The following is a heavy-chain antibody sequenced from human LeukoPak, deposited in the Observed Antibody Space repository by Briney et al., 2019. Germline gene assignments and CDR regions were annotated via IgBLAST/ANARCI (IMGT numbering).Heavy chain of an antibody. D-gene: IGHD2-2*01. CDR1: GFTSSSYW. Sequence: GGSLRLSCAASGFTSSSYWMHWVRQAPGKGLEWVSGISWNSGSIGYADSVKGRFTISRDNAKNSLYLQMNSLRAEDTALYYCAKDIGSTGRGYFDYWGQGTLVTVSS. V-gene: IGHV3-9*02. CDR2: ISWNSGSI. CDR3: AKDIGSTGRGYFDY. J-gene: IGHJ4*02.